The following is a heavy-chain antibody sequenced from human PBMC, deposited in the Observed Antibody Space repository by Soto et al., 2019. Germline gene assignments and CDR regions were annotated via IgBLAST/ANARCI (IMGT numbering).Heavy chain of an antibody. D-gene: IGHD3-3*01. V-gene: IGHV1-69*01. CDR1: GGTFSSYA. CDR3: ARDGLGFWSGLFHSAHNLFDP. Sequence: QVQLVQSGAEVKKPGSSVKVSCKASGGTFSSYAISWVRQAPGQELEWMGGIIPIFGTANYAQKLQGRVTITAEESTSTDYKELSSLRSEDTAVYYYARDGLGFWSGLFHSAHNLFDPWGQGTLVTVSS. CDR2: IIPIFGTA. J-gene: IGHJ5*02.